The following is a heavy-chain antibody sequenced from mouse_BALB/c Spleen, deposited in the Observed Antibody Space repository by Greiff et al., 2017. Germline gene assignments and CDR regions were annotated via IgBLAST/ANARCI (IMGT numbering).Heavy chain of an antibody. CDR1: GFTFSSYA. CDR2: ISSGGSYT. Sequence: DVMLVESGGGLVKPGGSLKLSCAASGFTFSSYAMSWVRQSPEKRLEWVAEISSGGSYTYYPDTVTGRFTISRDNAKNTLYLEMSSLRSEDTAMYYCARNWDGYAMDYWGQGTSVTVSS. V-gene: IGHV5-9-4*01. CDR3: ARNWDGYAMDY. J-gene: IGHJ4*01. D-gene: IGHD4-1*01.